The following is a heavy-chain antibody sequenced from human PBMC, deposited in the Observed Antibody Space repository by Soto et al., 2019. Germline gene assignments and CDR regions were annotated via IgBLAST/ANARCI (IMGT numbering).Heavy chain of an antibody. CDR3: AREGGSSSWYFRDYYYYGMDV. J-gene: IGHJ6*02. CDR2: ISAYNGNT. V-gene: IGHV1-18*01. Sequence: QVQLVQSGAEVKKPGASVKVSCKASGYTFTSYGISWVRQAPGQGLEWMGWISAYNGNTNYAQKLQGRVTMTTDTSTSTAYMELRSLRSDDTAVYYCAREGGSSSWYFRDYYYYGMDVWGQGTTVTISS. CDR1: GYTFTSYG. D-gene: IGHD6-13*01.